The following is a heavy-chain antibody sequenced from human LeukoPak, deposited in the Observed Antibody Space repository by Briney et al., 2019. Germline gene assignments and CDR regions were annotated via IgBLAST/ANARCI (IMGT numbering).Heavy chain of an antibody. V-gene: IGHV3-23*01. Sequence: GGSLRLSCAASGFTFSSYAMSWARQAPGKGLEWVSAISGSGGSTYYADSVKGRFTISRDNSKNTLYLQMNSLRAEDTAVYYCAKDIAAAGTGLGDYWGQGTLVTVSS. J-gene: IGHJ4*02. CDR2: ISGSGGST. D-gene: IGHD6-13*01. CDR3: AKDIAAAGTGLGDY. CDR1: GFTFSSYA.